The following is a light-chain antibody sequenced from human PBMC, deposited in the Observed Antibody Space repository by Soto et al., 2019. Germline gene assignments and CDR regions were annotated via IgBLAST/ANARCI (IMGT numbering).Light chain of an antibody. CDR2: DAS. V-gene: IGKV1-33*01. Sequence: DFQMTRSPSSLSASVGYIVTITCQASQDISDYLNWYKQKPGRAPKIMSYDASNLQTGVPSRFRGSGSGTDFSLTISSLQPEDIATYYCQQYDHIPLTFGGGTKVDIK. J-gene: IGKJ4*01. CDR3: QQYDHIPLT. CDR1: QDISDY.